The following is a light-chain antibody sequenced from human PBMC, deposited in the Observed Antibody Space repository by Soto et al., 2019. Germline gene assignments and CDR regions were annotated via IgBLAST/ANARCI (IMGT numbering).Light chain of an antibody. Sequence: QSVLTHPPSASGTAGQRFTISCSGSSSNIGTYSVSWYQQFPGTAPRLLIYSDNQRPSGVPDRFSASKSGASASLAISGLQSEDEADFYCAAWDDSLNGCVFGTGTKVTVL. CDR3: AAWDDSLNGCV. V-gene: IGLV1-44*01. CDR2: SDN. CDR1: SSNIGTYS. J-gene: IGLJ1*01.